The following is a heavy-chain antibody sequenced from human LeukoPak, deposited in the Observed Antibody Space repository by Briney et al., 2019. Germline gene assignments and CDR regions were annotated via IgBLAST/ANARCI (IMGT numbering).Heavy chain of an antibody. J-gene: IGHJ4*02. D-gene: IGHD6-13*01. CDR1: GFTFSNYW. CDR2: IQEDGSEK. V-gene: IGHV3-7*01. CDR3: ASGRQLGY. Sequence: PGGTLSLSCAASGFTFSNYWISWVRQAPGKGLERVANIQEDGSEKYYVDSVKGRFTISKDNARNSLYLQINSLRAEDTAVYYCASGRQLGYWGQGTLVTVSS.